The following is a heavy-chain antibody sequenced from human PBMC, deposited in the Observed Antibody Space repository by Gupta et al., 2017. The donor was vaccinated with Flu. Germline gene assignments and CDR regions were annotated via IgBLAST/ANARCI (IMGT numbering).Heavy chain of an antibody. CDR2: INQDGTTK. CDR1: GFTFSDSW. Sequence: EVQLVESGGGLVQPGGSLRLSCAASGFTFSDSWMNWVRQAPGKGLEWVANINQDGTTKNYVDSLKGRFTVSRDNAKNSLYLQMDSLRAEETAVYFCARNRGWEQFDYWGQGTLVTVSS. V-gene: IGHV3-7*01. CDR3: ARNRGWEQFDY. D-gene: IGHD5-24*01. J-gene: IGHJ4*02.